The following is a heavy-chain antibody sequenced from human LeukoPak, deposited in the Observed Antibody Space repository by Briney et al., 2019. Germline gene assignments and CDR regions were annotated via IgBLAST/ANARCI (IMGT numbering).Heavy chain of an antibody. CDR1: GYTFTGYY. CDR2: INPNSGGT. Sequence: GASAKVSCKASGYTFTGYYMHWVRQAPGQGLEWMGWINPNSGGTNYAQKFQGRVTMTRDTSIGTAYMELSRLRSDNTAVYYCARDLGPFTYGMDVWGQGTTVTVSS. CDR3: ARDLGPFTYGMDV. V-gene: IGHV1-2*02. J-gene: IGHJ6*02.